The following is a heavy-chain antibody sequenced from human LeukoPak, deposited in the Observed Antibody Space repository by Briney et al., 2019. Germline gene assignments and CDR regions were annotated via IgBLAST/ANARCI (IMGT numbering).Heavy chain of an antibody. Sequence: SETLSLTCAVYGGSFSGYYWSWIRQPPGKGQEWIGEINHSGSTNYNPSLKSRVTISVDTSKNQFSLKLSSVTAADTAVYYCARYLSWAAMVKNYFDYWGQGTLVTVSS. D-gene: IGHD5-18*01. CDR1: GGSFSGYY. J-gene: IGHJ4*02. CDR2: INHSGST. CDR3: ARYLSWAAMVKNYFDY. V-gene: IGHV4-34*01.